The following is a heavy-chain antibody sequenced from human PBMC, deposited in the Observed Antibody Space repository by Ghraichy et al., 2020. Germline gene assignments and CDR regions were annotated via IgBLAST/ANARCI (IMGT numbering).Heavy chain of an antibody. J-gene: IGHJ4*02. CDR1: GGSISSSSYY. Sequence: SETLSLTCTVSGGSISSSSYYWGWIRQPPGKGLEWIGSIYYSGSTYYNPSLKSRVTISVDTSKNQFSLKLSSVTAADTAVYYCARSEDYGDYGDPFDYWGQGTLVTVSS. CDR2: IYYSGST. CDR3: ARSEDYGDYGDPFDY. V-gene: IGHV4-39*01. D-gene: IGHD4-17*01.